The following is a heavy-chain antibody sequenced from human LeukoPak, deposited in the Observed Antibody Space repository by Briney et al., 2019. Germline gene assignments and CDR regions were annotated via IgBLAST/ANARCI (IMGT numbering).Heavy chain of an antibody. D-gene: IGHD1-26*01. CDR1: GFTVSSYE. Sequence: GGSLRLSCAASGFTVSSYEMNWVRQAPGKGLEWVSSISSSSSSINNADSVNGRFTISRDNTKKSLYLQMNSLRAEDTAVYYCARGGSAFDIWGQGTMVTVPS. CDR2: ISSSSSSI. V-gene: IGHV3-21*01. CDR3: ARGGSAFDI. J-gene: IGHJ3*02.